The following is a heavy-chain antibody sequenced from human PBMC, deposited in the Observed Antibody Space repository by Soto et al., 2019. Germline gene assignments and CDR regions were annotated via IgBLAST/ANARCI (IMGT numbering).Heavy chain of an antibody. J-gene: IGHJ6*02. V-gene: IGHV1-69*13. CDR1: GGTFSSYA. Sequence: SVKVSCKASGGTFSSYAISWVRQAPGQGLEWMGGIIPIFGTANYAQKFQGRVTITADESTSTAYMELSSLRSEDTAVYYCASPIHCSGGSCYHYYYYGMDVWGQGTTVTVSS. CDR2: IIPIFGTA. D-gene: IGHD2-15*01. CDR3: ASPIHCSGGSCYHYYYYGMDV.